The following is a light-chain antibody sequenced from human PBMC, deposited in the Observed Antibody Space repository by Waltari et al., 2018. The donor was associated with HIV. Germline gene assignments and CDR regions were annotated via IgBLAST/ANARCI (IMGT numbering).Light chain of an antibody. CDR1: QPIGSS. CDR2: RAA. Sequence: DVRMFQSPSFVSASVGDSVTIICRASQPIGSSLAWYQHKPGRAPSLLVYRAAALHTGVPARFIGNGSGIDFTLSIANLQAEDFATYYCQQAKNFPHTFGGGTRVQ. V-gene: IGKV1-12*01. CDR3: QQAKNFPHT. J-gene: IGKJ4*01.